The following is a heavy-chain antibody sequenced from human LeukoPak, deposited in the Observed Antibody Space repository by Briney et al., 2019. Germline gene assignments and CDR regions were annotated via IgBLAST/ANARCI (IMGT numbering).Heavy chain of an antibody. CDR1: GGSFSGYY. CDR2: INHSGST. CDR3: ARAKSGIAAAGPKDY. V-gene: IGHV4-34*01. D-gene: IGHD6-13*01. J-gene: IGHJ4*02. Sequence: SETLSLTCAVYGGSFSGYYWSWIRQPPGKGLEWIGEINHSGSTNYNPSLKSRVTISVDTSKNQFSLKLSSVTAADTAVYYCARAKSGIAAAGPKDYWGQGTLVTVSS.